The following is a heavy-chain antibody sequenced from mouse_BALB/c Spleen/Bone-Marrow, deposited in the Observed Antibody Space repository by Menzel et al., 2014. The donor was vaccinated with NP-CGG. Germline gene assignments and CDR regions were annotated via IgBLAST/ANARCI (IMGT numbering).Heavy chain of an antibody. CDR3: ARREYYAMDY. J-gene: IGHJ4*01. V-gene: IGHV14-3*02. CDR1: GFNIKDTY. CDR2: IDPANGNT. Sequence: EVKLMESRAELVKPGVSVKLSCTASGFNIKDTYMHWVKQRPEQGLEWIGRIDPANGNTKYDPKFQGKATITADTSSNTAYLQLSSLTSEDTAVYYCARREYYAMDYWGQGTSVTVSS.